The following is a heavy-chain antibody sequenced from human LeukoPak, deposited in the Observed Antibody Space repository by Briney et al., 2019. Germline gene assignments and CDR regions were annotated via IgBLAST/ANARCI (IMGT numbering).Heavy chain of an antibody. CDR1: GGSISSYY. CDR3: ATSTTVTTDYFDY. CDR2: IYYSGST. V-gene: IGHV4-59*08. Sequence: SETLSLTCTVSGGSISSYYWSWIRQPPRKRLEWIGYIYYSGSTNYNPSLTSRVTISVDTSKNQFSLKLSSVTAADTAVYYCATSTTVTTDYFDYWGQGTLVTVSS. J-gene: IGHJ4*02. D-gene: IGHD4-17*01.